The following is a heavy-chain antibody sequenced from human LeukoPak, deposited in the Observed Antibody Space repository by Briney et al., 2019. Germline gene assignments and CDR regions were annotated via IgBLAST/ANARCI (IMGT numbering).Heavy chain of an antibody. V-gene: IGHV1-18*01. J-gene: IGHJ4*02. CDR2: ISAYNGNT. D-gene: IGHD3-10*01. CDR3: ARDLRNMVRGVIIMAVDY. Sequence: ASVKVSCKASGYTFTSYGISWVRQAPGQGLEWMGWISAYNGNTNYAQKLQGRVTMTTDTSTSTAYMELRILRSEDTAVYYCARDLRNMVRGVIIMAVDYWGQGTLVTVSS. CDR1: GYTFTSYG.